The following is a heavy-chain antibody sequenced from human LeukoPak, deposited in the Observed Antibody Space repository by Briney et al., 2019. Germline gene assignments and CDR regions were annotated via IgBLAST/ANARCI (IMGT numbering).Heavy chain of an antibody. CDR3: AREPYGDYFDY. Sequence: PGRSLRLSCAASGFTFSSYDMHWVRQAPGKGLEWVAVISYDGSNKYYADSVKGRFTISRDNAKNSLYLQMNSLRAEDTAVYYCAREPYGDYFDYWGQGTLVIVSS. D-gene: IGHD4-17*01. J-gene: IGHJ4*02. V-gene: IGHV3-30-3*01. CDR2: ISYDGSNK. CDR1: GFTFSSYD.